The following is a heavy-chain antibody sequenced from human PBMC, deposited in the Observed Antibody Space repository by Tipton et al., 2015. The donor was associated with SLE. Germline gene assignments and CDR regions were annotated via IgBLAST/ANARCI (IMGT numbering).Heavy chain of an antibody. V-gene: IGHV4-4*07. J-gene: IGHJ4*02. Sequence: TLSLTCTISGDSISCCYWNWIRQSAGKGLEWIGRIYASGSTNYNPSLKSRVTISVDTSKNQFSLKLNSLTAADTAVYYCARHTDVIGWVDYWGQGTLVTVSS. CDR1: GDSISCCY. CDR3: ARHTDVIGWVDY. D-gene: IGHD3-16*02. CDR2: IYASGST.